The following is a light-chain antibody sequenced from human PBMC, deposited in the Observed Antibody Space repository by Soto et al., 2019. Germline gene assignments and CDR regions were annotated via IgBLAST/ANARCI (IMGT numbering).Light chain of an antibody. V-gene: IGLV2-8*01. CDR3: SSYAGGNNWV. J-gene: IGLJ3*02. CDR2: EVS. CDR1: SSDVGGYNF. Sequence: QSVLTQPPSASGSPGQSVTISCTGTSSDVGGYNFVSWYQQHPGKAPKLMIYEVSQRPSGVPDRFSGSKSGNTASLTVSGLQAEDEADYYCSSYAGGNNWVFGGGTKLTVL.